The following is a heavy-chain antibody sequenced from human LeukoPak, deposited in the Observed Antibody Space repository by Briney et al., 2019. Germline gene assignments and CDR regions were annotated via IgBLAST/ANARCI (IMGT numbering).Heavy chain of an antibody. Sequence: SETLCLTCTVSGGSISSGSYYWSWIRQPAGKGLEWIGRIYTSGSTNYNPSLKSRVTISADTSKNQFSLKRSSVTAADTAVYYCASLSRYNWNLPDYWGQGTLVTVSS. V-gene: IGHV4-61*02. CDR1: GGSISSGSYY. D-gene: IGHD1-20*01. CDR3: ASLSRYNWNLPDY. CDR2: IYTSGST. J-gene: IGHJ4*02.